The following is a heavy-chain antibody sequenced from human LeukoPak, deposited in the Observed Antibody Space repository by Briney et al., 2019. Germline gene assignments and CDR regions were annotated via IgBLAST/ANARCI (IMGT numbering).Heavy chain of an antibody. Sequence: GGSLRLSCSASGFTFSRYWMHWVRQVPGKGLVWVSLINGDASTTSYADFVKGRFTISRDNTKNTRSLQVNSLTAEDTAVYYCATGNYYDSRGYYTFGYWGQGTLVTVSS. CDR1: GFTFSRYW. J-gene: IGHJ4*02. V-gene: IGHV3-74*01. CDR2: INGDASTT. CDR3: ATGNYYDSRGYYTFGY. D-gene: IGHD3-22*01.